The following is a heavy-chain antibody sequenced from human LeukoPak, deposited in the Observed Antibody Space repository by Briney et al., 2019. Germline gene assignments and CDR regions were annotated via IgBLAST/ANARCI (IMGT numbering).Heavy chain of an antibody. CDR2: IYHSGST. CDR1: GYSISSGYY. J-gene: IGHJ4*02. V-gene: IGHV4-38-2*01. CDR3: ARKESGYSYGYVFDY. Sequence: SETLSLTCAVSGYSISSGYYWGWIRQPPGKGLEWIGSIYHSGSTYYNPSLKSRVTISVDTSKNQFSLKLSSVTAADTAVYYCARKESGYSYGYVFDYWAQGTLVTVSS. D-gene: IGHD5-18*01.